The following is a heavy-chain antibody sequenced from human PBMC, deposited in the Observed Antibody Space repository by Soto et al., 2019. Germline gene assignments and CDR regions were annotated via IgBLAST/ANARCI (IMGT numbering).Heavy chain of an antibody. CDR2: ISYDGSNK. Sequence: QVQLVESGGGVVQPGRSLRLSCAASGFTFSSYGMHWVGRAPAKGLGWVAVISYDGSNKYYADSVKGRFTISRDNSKNTLYLQMNSLRAEDTAVYYCAKDQAYYGSGSRHWFDPWGQGTLVTVSS. CDR3: AKDQAYYGSGSRHWFDP. V-gene: IGHV3-30*18. D-gene: IGHD3-10*01. CDR1: GFTFSSYG. J-gene: IGHJ5*02.